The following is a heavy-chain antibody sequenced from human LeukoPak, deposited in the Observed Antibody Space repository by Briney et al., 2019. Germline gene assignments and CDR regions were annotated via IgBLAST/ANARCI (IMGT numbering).Heavy chain of an antibody. CDR1: GYTFTSYY. CDR3: AREYSGSYNP. D-gene: IGHD1-26*01. J-gene: IGHJ5*02. CDR2: INPNSGDT. V-gene: IGHV1-2*02. Sequence: ASVKVSCKASGYTFTSYYMHWVRQAPGQGLEWMGWINPNSGDTDYAQNFQGRVTMTRDTSVSTAYMELSSLRSDDTAVFYCAREYSGSYNPWGQGTLVTVSS.